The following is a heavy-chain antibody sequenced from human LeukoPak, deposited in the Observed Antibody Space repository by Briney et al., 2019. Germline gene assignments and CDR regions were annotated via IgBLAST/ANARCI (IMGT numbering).Heavy chain of an antibody. V-gene: IGHV3-30*18. Sequence: PGRSLRLSCAASGFTFSSYGMNWVRQAPGKGLEWVAVISDDGSNKYYADSVKGRFTISRDNSKNTLHMQMYSLRAEDTAVYYCAKVVRITMIDDAFDVWGQGTMVTVSS. CDR3: AKVVRITMIDDAFDV. CDR2: ISDDGSNK. J-gene: IGHJ3*01. CDR1: GFTFSSYG. D-gene: IGHD3-22*01.